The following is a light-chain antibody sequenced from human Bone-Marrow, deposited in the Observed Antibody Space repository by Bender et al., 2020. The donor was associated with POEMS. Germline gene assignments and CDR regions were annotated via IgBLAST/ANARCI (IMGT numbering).Light chain of an antibody. CDR2: DFT. CDR1: GTDVGGFNY. Sequence: QSALTQPRSVSGSPGQSVTISCTGAGTDVGGFNYVSWYQHHPGRAPQLMIYDFTRRPSGLPDRFACPRSGNAASLTISGLQTEDEADYYCSSYSGTDVCGTGTEVPVL. CDR3: SSYSGTDV. J-gene: IGLJ1*01. V-gene: IGLV2-11*01.